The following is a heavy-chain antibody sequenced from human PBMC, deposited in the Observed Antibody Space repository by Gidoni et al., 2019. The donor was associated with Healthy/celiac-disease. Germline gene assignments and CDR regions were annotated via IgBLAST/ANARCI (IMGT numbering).Heavy chain of an antibody. CDR2: ISGSGGST. CDR1: GFPFSSYA. D-gene: IGHD5-12*01. Sequence: EVQLLESGGGLVQPGGSLRLSCAASGFPFSSYAMSWVRRAPGKGLEWVSAISGSGGSTYYADSVKGRITITRDNAKNTLYLQMNSLRAEDTAVYYCAKFEAPRGYSGYGKNWFDPWGQGTLVTVSS. V-gene: IGHV3-23*01. J-gene: IGHJ5*02. CDR3: AKFEAPRGYSGYGKNWFDP.